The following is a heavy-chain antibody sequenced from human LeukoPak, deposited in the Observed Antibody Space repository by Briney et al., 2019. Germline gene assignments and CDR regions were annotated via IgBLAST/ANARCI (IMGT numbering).Heavy chain of an antibody. V-gene: IGHV4-39*07. CDR3: ASRAHIAARPIYYFDY. Sequence: SETLSLTCTVSGGSISSSSYYWGWIRQPPGKGLEWIGSIYYSGSTNYNPSLKSRVTISVDTSKNQFSLKLSSVTAADTAVYYCASRAHIAARPIYYFDYWGQGTLVTVSS. D-gene: IGHD6-6*01. CDR2: IYYSGST. CDR1: GGSISSSSYY. J-gene: IGHJ4*02.